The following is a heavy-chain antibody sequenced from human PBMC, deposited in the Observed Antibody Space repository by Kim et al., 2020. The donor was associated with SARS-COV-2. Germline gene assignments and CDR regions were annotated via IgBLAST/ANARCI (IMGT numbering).Heavy chain of an antibody. CDR2: ISYDGRNT. CDR1: GLSFESSA. V-gene: IGHV3-30-3*01. CDR3: ARGNYYESLSLSDYYNG. Sequence: GGSLTLSCAASGLSFESSAMNWVRQAPGKGLEWVAVISYDGRNTDYADSVTGRFTISRDNSKSTLYLQMNSLRVEDTAVYYCARGNYYESLSLSDYYNG. J-gene: IGHJ6*01. D-gene: IGHD3-22*01.